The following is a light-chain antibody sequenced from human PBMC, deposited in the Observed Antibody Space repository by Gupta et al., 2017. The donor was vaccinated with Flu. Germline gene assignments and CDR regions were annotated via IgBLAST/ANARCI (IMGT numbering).Light chain of an antibody. V-gene: IGKV1-39*01. CDR1: QNISRD. Sequence: IKKTKSPTSLSASVGDRVTITCRASQNISRDLDGYQQKKGKAPNLLIYAAANLQSGVPSRCSGGGSGTDVTPTISSLQPEDFSTYYCQQDPSTPRIFGRGTKVEIK. J-gene: IGKJ4*01. CDR2: AAA. CDR3: QQDPSTPRI.